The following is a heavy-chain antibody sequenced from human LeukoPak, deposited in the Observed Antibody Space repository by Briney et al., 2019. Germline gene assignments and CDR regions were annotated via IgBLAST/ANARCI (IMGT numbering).Heavy chain of an antibody. D-gene: IGHD6-6*01. CDR1: GFTLSSYA. J-gene: IGHJ4*02. CDR2: ISGSGGST. CDR3: AKGPYSSSSRYYFDY. Sequence: GGALRVSCAASGFTLSSYAMSWVRQAPGKGLEGVSAISGSGGSTYYADSVKGRFTISRDNSKNTLYLQRNSLRAEDTAVYYCAKGPYSSSSRYYFDYWGQGTLVTVSS. V-gene: IGHV3-23*01.